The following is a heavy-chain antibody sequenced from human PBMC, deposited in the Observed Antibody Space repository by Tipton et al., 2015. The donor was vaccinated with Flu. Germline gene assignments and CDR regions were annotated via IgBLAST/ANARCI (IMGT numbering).Heavy chain of an antibody. CDR2: IYTSGST. J-gene: IGHJ5*02. V-gene: IGHV4-4*07. D-gene: IGHD1-7*01. CDR1: GGSISGYY. Sequence: TLSLTCTVSGGSISGYYWSWIRQPAGKGLEWIGRIYTSGSTNYNPSLKSRVTMSVDTSKNQFSLKLSSVTAADTAVYYCARDHVTGTTWFDPWGQGTLVTVSS. CDR3: ARDHVTGTTWFDP.